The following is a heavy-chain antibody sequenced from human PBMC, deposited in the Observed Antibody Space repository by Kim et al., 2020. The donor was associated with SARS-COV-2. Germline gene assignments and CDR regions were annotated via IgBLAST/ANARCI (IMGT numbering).Heavy chain of an antibody. CDR2: ISGSGGST. V-gene: IGHV3-23*01. CDR3: AKDIGYDSSGYYYGDY. J-gene: IGHJ4*02. Sequence: GGSLRLSCAASGFTFSSYAMSWVRQAPGKGLEWVSAISGSGGSTYYADSVKGRFTISRDNSKNTLYLQMNSLRAEDTAVYYCAKDIGYDSSGYYYGDYCGQGTLVTVSS. D-gene: IGHD3-22*01. CDR1: GFTFSSYA.